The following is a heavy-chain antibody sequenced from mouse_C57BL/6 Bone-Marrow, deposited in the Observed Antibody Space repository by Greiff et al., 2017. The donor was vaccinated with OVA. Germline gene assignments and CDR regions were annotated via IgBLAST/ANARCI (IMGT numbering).Heavy chain of an antibody. Sequence: EVKLVESGGGLVKPGGSLKLSCAASGFTFSDYGMHWVRQAPEKGLEWVAYISSGSSTIYYADTVKGRFTISRDNAKNTLFLQMTSLRSEDTAMYYCAYYGSSPGWFAYWGQGTLVTVSA. D-gene: IGHD1-1*01. CDR1: GFTFSDYG. CDR2: ISSGSSTI. CDR3: AYYGSSPGWFAY. J-gene: IGHJ3*01. V-gene: IGHV5-17*01.